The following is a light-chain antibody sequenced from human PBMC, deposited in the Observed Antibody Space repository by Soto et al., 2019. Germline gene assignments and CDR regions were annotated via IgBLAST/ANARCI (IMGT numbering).Light chain of an antibody. CDR3: QHYGTSAL. CDR2: GAS. Sequence: EIVLTQSPGTLSLSPGERATLSCRASESVSSSYLAWYQQKPGQAPRLLIYGASGRATGIPDRFSVSASGTDFTLTISRLEPEHFAVYYCQHYGTSALFGPGTKMDIK. CDR1: ESVSSSY. J-gene: IGKJ3*01. V-gene: IGKV3-20*01.